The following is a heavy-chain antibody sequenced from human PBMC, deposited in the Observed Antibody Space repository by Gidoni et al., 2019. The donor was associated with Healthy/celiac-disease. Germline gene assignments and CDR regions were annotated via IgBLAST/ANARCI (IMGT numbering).Heavy chain of an antibody. D-gene: IGHD3-22*01. V-gene: IGHV3-23*01. Sequence: EVQLLESGGGLLQPWGSLRLSCAASGFTFSSYAMSWVRQAPGKGLEWVSAISGSGGSTYYADSVKGRFTIYRDNSKNTLYLQMNSLRAEDTAVYYCAKVPESSGYYYAYFQHWGQGTLVTVSS. CDR1: GFTFSSYA. CDR3: AKVPESSGYYYAYFQH. CDR2: ISGSGGST. J-gene: IGHJ1*01.